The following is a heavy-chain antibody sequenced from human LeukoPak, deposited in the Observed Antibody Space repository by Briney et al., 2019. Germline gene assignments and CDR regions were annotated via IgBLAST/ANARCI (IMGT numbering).Heavy chain of an antibody. CDR2: IIPILGIA. J-gene: IGHJ4*02. D-gene: IGHD6-19*01. CDR1: GGTFSSYA. Sequence: SVKVSCKASGGTFSSYAISWVRQAPGQGLEWMGRIIPILGIANYAQKFQGRVTITADKSTSTAYMELSSLRSEDTAVYYCASGGGYSSAWHSSDYWGQGTLVTVSS. CDR3: ASGGGYSSAWHSSDY. V-gene: IGHV1-69*04.